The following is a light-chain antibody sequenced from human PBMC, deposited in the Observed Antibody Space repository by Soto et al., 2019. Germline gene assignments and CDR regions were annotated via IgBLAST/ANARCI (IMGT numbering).Light chain of an antibody. CDR1: QGISNY. Sequence: DIQMTQSPSSLSASVGDRVTITCRASQGISNYLAWYQQKTGKVPKLLIYAASTLQSGVPSRFSDSGSGTAFPLTISSLQPEDVAKYYCQKYNSAPYTFGHGIKLEIK. CDR2: AAS. J-gene: IGKJ2*01. CDR3: QKYNSAPYT. V-gene: IGKV1-27*01.